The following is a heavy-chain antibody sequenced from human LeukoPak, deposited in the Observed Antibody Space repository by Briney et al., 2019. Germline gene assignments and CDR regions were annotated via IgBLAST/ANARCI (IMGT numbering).Heavy chain of an antibody. CDR3: ARKDPYGPFDP. J-gene: IGHJ5*02. CDR2: INSDGSST. CDR1: GFTFSTYW. Sequence: GGSLRLSCAASGFTFSTYWMHWVRQVPGKGLVWVSRINSDGSSTSYADSVKGRFTISRDNAKNTLYLQMNSLRAEDTAVYYCARKDPYGPFDPWGQGTLVTVSS. D-gene: IGHD2-15*01. V-gene: IGHV3-74*01.